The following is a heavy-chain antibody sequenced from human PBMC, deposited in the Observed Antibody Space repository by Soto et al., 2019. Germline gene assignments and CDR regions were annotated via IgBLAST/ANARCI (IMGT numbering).Heavy chain of an antibody. D-gene: IGHD2-15*01. CDR2: IYHSGST. J-gene: IGHJ4*02. Sequence: QLQLQESGSGLVKPSQTLSLTCAVSGGSISSGGSSWSWIRQPPGKGLEWIGYIYHSGSTYYNPSLKSRVTRPVDRSKNQFSLKLSSVTAADTAVYYCARGQVVAAQHWGQGTLVTVSS. CDR1: GGSISSGGSS. CDR3: ARGQVVAAQH. V-gene: IGHV4-30-2*01.